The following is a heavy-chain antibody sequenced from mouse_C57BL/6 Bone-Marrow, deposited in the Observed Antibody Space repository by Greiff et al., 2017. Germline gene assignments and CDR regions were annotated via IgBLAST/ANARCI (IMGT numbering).Heavy chain of an antibody. D-gene: IGHD2-14*01. CDR3: ARIRIGAD. CDR2: IYPGSGNT. Sequence: QVQLKQSGAVLVRPGASVKLSCKASGYTFTDYYINWVKQRPGQGLEWIASIYPGSGNTYYNEKFKGKAKLTAEKSASTAYMQLSSLTSEDSAVYFCARIRIGADWGQGTLVTVSA. J-gene: IGHJ3*01. CDR1: GYTFTDYY. V-gene: IGHV1-76*01.